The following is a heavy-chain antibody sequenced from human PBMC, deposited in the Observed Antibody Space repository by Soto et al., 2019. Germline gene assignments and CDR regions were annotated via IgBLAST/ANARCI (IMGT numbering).Heavy chain of an antibody. V-gene: IGHV4-59*08. J-gene: IGHJ4*02. Sequence: SETLSLTCTVSGGSISSYYWSWIRQPPGKGLEWIGYIYYSGSTNYNPSLKSRVTISVDTSKNQFSLKLSSVTAADTAVYYCARTYYYDSSGYYFDYWGQGTLVTVSS. D-gene: IGHD3-22*01. CDR3: ARTYYYDSSGYYFDY. CDR1: GGSISSYY. CDR2: IYYSGST.